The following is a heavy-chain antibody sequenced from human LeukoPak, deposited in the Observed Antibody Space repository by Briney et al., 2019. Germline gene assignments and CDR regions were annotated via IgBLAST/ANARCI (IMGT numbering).Heavy chain of an antibody. CDR1: GYTFTAYY. CDR2: INPNSGVT. D-gene: IGHD4-17*01. Sequence: ASVKVSCKASGYTFTAYYIHWVRQAPGQGLEWMGCINPNSGVTTYAQKFQGRVTMTRDTSITTAYMDLSRLRSDDSAVYYCAKGGSRLRYWYFDLWGRGSLVTVSP. J-gene: IGHJ2*01. CDR3: AKGGSRLRYWYFDL. V-gene: IGHV1-2*02.